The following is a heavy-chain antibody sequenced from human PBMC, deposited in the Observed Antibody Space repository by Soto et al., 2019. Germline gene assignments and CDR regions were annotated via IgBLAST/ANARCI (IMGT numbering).Heavy chain of an antibody. CDR2: FDPEDGET. CDR1: GYTLTELS. V-gene: IGHV1-24*01. D-gene: IGHD6-19*01. CDR3: ATVRAVAGTYYYYGMDV. Sequence: ASVKVSCKVSGYTLTELSMHWVRQAPGKGLEWMGGFDPEDGETIYAQKFQGRVTMTEDTSTDTAYMELSSLRSEDTAEYYCATVRAVAGTYYYYGMDVWGQGTTVTVSS. J-gene: IGHJ6*02.